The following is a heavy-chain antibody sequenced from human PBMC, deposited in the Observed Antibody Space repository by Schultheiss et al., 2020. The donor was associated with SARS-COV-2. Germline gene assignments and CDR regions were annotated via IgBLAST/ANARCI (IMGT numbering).Heavy chain of an antibody. J-gene: IGHJ4*02. CDR2: IKQDGSEK. Sequence: GGSLRLSCAASGFTFSSYWMSWVRQAPGKGLEWVANIKQDGSEKYYVDSVKGRFTISRDNAKNSLYLQMNSLRAEDTAVYYCARGPMNVREAVAGWVDYWGQGTLVTVSS. CDR3: ARGPMNVREAVAGWVDY. D-gene: IGHD6-19*01. V-gene: IGHV3-7*01. CDR1: GFTFSSYW.